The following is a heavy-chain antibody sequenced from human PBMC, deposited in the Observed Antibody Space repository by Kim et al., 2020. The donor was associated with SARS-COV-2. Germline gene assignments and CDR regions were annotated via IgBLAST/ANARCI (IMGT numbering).Heavy chain of an antibody. J-gene: IGHJ4*02. CDR2: INEDGSEK. CDR1: GFIFTNSW. CDR3: AKDAGDAYYYS. D-gene: IGHD1-26*01. Sequence: GGSLRLSCAVSGFIFTNSWMTWVRQAPGKGLEWVASINEDGSEKYYVGSLKGRFTISRDNAKNSLYLQMNSLRVEDTAVYYCAKDAGDAYYYSWGLGTLV. V-gene: IGHV3-7*03.